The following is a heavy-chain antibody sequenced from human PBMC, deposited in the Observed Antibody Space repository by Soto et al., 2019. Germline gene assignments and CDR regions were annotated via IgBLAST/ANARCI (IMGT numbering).Heavy chain of an antibody. CDR3: VREGGDSRFALFGIRGNWFDP. D-gene: IGHD3-22*01. Sequence: ASVKVSCKASGYTFTSYAMHWVRQAPGQRLEWMGWINAGNGNTKYSQKFQGRVTITRDTSASTAYMELSSLRSEDTAVYYCVREGGDSRFALFGIRGNWFDPWGQGTLVTVSS. CDR1: GYTFTSYA. V-gene: IGHV1-3*01. CDR2: INAGNGNT. J-gene: IGHJ5*02.